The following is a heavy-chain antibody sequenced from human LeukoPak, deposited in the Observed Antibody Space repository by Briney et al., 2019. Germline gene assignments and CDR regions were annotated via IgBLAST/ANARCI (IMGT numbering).Heavy chain of an antibody. CDR2: ISSSSSTI. V-gene: IGHV3-48*01. CDR1: GFTFSSYS. Sequence: PGGTLRLSCAASGFTFSSYSMNWVRQAPGKGLEWVSYISSSSSTIYYADSVKGRFTISRDNAKNSLYLQMNSLRAEDTAVYYCARDRRYFGAFDIWGQGTMVTVSS. CDR3: ARDRRYFGAFDI. J-gene: IGHJ3*02. D-gene: IGHD2/OR15-2a*01.